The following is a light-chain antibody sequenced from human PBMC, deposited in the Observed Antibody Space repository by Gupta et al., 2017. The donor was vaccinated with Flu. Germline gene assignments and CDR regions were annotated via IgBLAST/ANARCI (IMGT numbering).Light chain of an antibody. V-gene: IGKV1-39*01. CDR1: QSISSY. CDR2: AAS. Sequence: DIEMTQSPSSLSASVGDRLTITCRASQSISSYLPWYQQKPVKAPNLLIYAASSLKSGVPSRFSGSGSGTDFTLTISRLQPEDFATYYCQQSDSTALTFGRGTKVEIK. J-gene: IGKJ4*01. CDR3: QQSDSTALT.